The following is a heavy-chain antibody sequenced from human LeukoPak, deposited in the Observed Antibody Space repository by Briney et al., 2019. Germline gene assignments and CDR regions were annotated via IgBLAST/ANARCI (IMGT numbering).Heavy chain of an antibody. CDR2: IKSKTGGGTT. Sequence: GGSLRLSCAASGFTFSNAWMSWVRQAPGKGLEWVGRIKSKTGGGTTDYAAPVKGRFTISRDDSKNTLYLQMNSLKTEDTAVYYCTTRKTYYDFWSGDDAFDIWGQGTMVTVSS. V-gene: IGHV3-15*01. CDR3: TTRKTYYDFWSGDDAFDI. J-gene: IGHJ3*02. D-gene: IGHD3-3*01. CDR1: GFTFSNAW.